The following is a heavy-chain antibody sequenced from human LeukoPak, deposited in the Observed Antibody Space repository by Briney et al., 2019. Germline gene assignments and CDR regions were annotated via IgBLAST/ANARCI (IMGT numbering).Heavy chain of an antibody. D-gene: IGHD6-6*01. CDR3: VRGASSIAALNPFWYFDL. CDR2: INPSGGST. V-gene: IGHV1-46*01. Sequence: ASVKVSCKASGYTFTSYYMHWVRQGPGQGLEWMGIINPSGGSTSYAQKFQGRVTMTRDTSTNTVYMELSSLRSADTAVFYCVRGASSIAALNPFWYFDLWGRGTLVTVPS. CDR1: GYTFTSYY. J-gene: IGHJ2*01.